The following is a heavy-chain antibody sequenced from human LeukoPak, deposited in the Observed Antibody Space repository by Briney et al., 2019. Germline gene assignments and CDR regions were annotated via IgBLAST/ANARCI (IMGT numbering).Heavy chain of an antibody. CDR1: GFTFSSYA. V-gene: IGHV3-23*01. CDR2: ISSSGGST. D-gene: IGHD4-11*01. Sequence: GGSLRLSCAASGFTFSSYAMSWVRQAPGKGLEWVSAISSSGGSTYYAGSVKGRFTISRDNSKNTLYLQMNSLRAEDTAVYYCAKGLYSNYELGLDYWGQGTLVTVSS. J-gene: IGHJ4*02. CDR3: AKGLYSNYELGLDY.